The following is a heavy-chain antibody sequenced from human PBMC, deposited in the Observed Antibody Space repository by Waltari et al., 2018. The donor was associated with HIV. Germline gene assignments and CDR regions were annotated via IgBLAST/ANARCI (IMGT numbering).Heavy chain of an antibody. J-gene: IGHJ4*02. V-gene: IGHV1-2*02. CDR3: ARDQTTWYDSSGAADS. D-gene: IGHD2-15*01. CDR2: IYPNSGDT. Sequence: QVQLVQSGAEVKKAGASVKVSCRASGYTFSDYYLHWVRQAPGQGLEWMGWIYPNSGDTNYAQQFQDRLTLTRDTSIATAYMELTSLDSDDTAMYFCARDQTTWYDSSGAADSWGQGTLVSVSS. CDR1: GYTFSDYY.